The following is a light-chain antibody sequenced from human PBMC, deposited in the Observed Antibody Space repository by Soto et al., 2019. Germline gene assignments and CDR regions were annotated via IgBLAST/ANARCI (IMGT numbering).Light chain of an antibody. CDR3: CSYAGTYTFVV. V-gene: IGLV2-11*01. CDR1: RSDVGGYNY. CDR2: DVS. Sequence: QSVLTQPRSVSGSPGQSVTISCTGTRSDVGGYNYVSWYQQNPGKAPKLMIYDVSKRPSGVPDRFSGSKSDNTASLTISGLQAEDEADYYCCSYAGTYTFVVFGGGTKLTVL. J-gene: IGLJ2*01.